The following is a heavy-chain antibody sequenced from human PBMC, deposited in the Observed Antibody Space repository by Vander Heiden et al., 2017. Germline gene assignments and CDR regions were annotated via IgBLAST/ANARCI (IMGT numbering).Heavy chain of an antibody. V-gene: IGHV3-21*01. CDR3: ARGSLEYTSSPLDY. CDR1: GFTFSSYS. Sequence: EVQLVESGGGLVKPGGSLRLSCAASGFTFSSYSMNWVRQAPGKGLEWVSSISSSSSYIHNADSVKGRFTISRDNAKNSLYLQMNSLRVEDTAVYYCARGSLEYTSSPLDYWGREPWSPSPQ. J-gene: IGHJ4*02. D-gene: IGHD6-13*01. CDR2: ISSSSSYI.